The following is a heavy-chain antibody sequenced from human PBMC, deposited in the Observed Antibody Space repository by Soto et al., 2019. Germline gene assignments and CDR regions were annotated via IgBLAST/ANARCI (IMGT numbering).Heavy chain of an antibody. CDR1: GGSISSYY. CDR3: ARVWGDAFDI. D-gene: IGHD7-27*01. CDR2: IYYSGST. J-gene: IGHJ3*02. V-gene: IGHV4-59*01. Sequence: SETLSLTCTVSGGSISSYYWSWIRQPPGKGLEWIGYIYYSGSTNYNPSLKSRVAISVDTSKNQFSLKLSSVTAADTAVYYCARVWGDAFDIWGQGTMVTVSS.